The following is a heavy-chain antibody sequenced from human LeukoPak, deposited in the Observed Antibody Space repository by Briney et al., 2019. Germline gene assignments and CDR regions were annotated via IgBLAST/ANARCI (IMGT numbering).Heavy chain of an antibody. CDR3: ARDRHAWYGYSYGYNWFDP. CDR1: GGTFSSYA. V-gene: IGHV1-69*05. J-gene: IGHJ5*02. D-gene: IGHD5-18*01. CDR2: IIPIFGTA. Sequence: ASVTVSCKASGGTFSSYAISWVRQAHGQGLEWMGGIIPIFGTANYAQKFQGRVTITTDESTSTAYMELSSLRSEDTAVYYCARDRHAWYGYSYGYNWFDPWGQGTLVTVSS.